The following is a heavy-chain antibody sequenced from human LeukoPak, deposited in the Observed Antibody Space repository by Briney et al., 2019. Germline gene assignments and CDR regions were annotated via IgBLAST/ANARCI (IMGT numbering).Heavy chain of an antibody. V-gene: IGHV3-74*01. J-gene: IGHJ4*02. CDR2: ISTDGSTT. CDR1: GFTVSDYW. Sequence: GGSLRRSCAASGFTVSDYWMHWVRQAPGKGLVWVSRISTDGSTTNYADSVKGRFTISRDNAKNTLYLQMNSLRAEDTAVYYCARYRLSDNFFDYWGQGTLVTVSS. CDR3: ARYRLSDNFFDY. D-gene: IGHD5-24*01.